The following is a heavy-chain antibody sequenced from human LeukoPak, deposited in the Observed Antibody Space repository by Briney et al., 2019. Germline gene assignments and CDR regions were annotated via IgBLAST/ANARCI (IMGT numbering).Heavy chain of an antibody. D-gene: IGHD3-22*01. Sequence: GGSLRVSCAASEFTFSSYWMSWVRQAPGKGLEWVANIKQDGSEKYYVDSVKGRFTISRDNAKNSLYLQMNSLRAEDTAVYYCARAKYYDSRGYSVREAYDIWGQGTMVTVSS. CDR2: IKQDGSEK. V-gene: IGHV3-7*01. CDR3: ARAKYYDSRGYSVREAYDI. CDR1: EFTFSSYW. J-gene: IGHJ3*02.